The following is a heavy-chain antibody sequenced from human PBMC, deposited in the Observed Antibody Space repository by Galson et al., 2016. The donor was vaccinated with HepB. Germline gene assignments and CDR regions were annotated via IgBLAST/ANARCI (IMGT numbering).Heavy chain of an antibody. CDR2: IGRDGSNP. V-gene: IGHV3-33*07. CDR3: AGEGLTMTYTYFDP. J-gene: IGHJ5*02. CDR1: GFTFSRDG. D-gene: IGHD3-22*01. Sequence: SLRLSCAASGFTFSRDGMYWVRQAPGKGLEWVAVIGRDGSNPYYADSVRGRFTISRDNSKDTLYLQMNSLRAEDTAMYYCAGEGLTMTYTYFDPWGRGTLVTVSS.